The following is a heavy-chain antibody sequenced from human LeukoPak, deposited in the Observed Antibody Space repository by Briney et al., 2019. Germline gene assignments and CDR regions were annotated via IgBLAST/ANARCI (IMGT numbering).Heavy chain of an antibody. CDR3: AGDVYDPGYYFDY. V-gene: IGHV1-69*04. D-gene: IGHD5/OR15-5a*01. J-gene: IGHJ4*02. CDR2: IIPILGIA. CDR1: GGTFSSYA. Sequence: SVKVSCKASGGTFSSYAISWVRQAPGQGLEWMGRIIPILGIANYAQKFQGRVTITADKSTSTAYMELSSLRSEDTAVYYCAGDVYDPGYYFDYWGQGTLVTVSS.